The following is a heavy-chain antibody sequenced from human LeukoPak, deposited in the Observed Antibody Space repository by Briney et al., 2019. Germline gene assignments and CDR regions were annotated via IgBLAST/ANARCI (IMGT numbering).Heavy chain of an antibody. D-gene: IGHD3-10*01. CDR1: GYTFTSYG. CDR3: ARGPQDYYGSGRTRTPPYYYYYMDV. V-gene: IGHV1-18*01. J-gene: IGHJ6*03. CDR2: ISAYNGNT. Sequence: ASVKVSCKASGYTFTSYGISWVRQAPGQGLEWMGWISAYNGNTNYAQKLQGRVTMTTDTSTSTAYMELGSLRSDDTAVYYCARGPQDYYGSGRTRTPPYYYYYMDVWGKGTTVTVSS.